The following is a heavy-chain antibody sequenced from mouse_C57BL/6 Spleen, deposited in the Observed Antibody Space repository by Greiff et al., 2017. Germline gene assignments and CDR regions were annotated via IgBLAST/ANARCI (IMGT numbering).Heavy chain of an antibody. D-gene: IGHD1-1*01. CDR2: IPPNRGST. V-gene: IGHV1-64*01. Sequence: QVQLQQPGAELVKPGASVKLSCKASGYTFTSYWMPWVKQRPGQGLEWIGMIPPNRGSTNYNEKFKSKATLTVDKSSSTAYMQLSSLTSEDSAVYYCAKEITTGGAYRGQGTLVTVSA. J-gene: IGHJ3*01. CDR3: AKEITTGGAY. CDR1: GYTFTSYW.